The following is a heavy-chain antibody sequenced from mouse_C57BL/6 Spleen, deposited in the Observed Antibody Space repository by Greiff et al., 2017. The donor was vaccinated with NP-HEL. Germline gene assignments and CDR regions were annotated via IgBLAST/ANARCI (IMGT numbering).Heavy chain of an antibody. J-gene: IGHJ2*01. CDR3: AREGVTTVGGGFDY. CDR1: GYTFTSYG. V-gene: IGHV1-81*01. CDR2: IYPRSGNP. Sequence: VQLQQSGAELARPGASVKLSCKASGYTFTSYGISWVKQRTGQGLEWIGEIYPRSGNPYYNEKFKGKATLTADKSSSTAYMELRSLTSEDSAVYFCAREGVTTVGGGFDYWGQGTTLTVSS. D-gene: IGHD1-1*01.